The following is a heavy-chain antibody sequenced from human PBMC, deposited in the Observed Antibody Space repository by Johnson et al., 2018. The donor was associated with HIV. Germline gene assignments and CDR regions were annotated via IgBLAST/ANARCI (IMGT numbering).Heavy chain of an antibody. CDR1: GFTFTSYA. D-gene: IGHD2-21*01. CDR2: ISGDDDIT. V-gene: IGHV3-23*04. Sequence: VQLVESGGGVVQPGRSLRLSCAASGFTFTSYAMTWVRQAPGKGLEWVSAISGDDDITYYADSVKGRFTISRDNSKNTLYLQMSSLRAEDTAVYYCANALILDAFDIWGQGTMVTVSS. CDR3: ANALILDAFDI. J-gene: IGHJ3*02.